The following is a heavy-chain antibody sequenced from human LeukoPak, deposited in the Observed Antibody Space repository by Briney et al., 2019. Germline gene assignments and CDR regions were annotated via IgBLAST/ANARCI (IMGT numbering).Heavy chain of an antibody. D-gene: IGHD5-18*01. CDR2: ISSNGGNT. CDR3: VRLRGYSYDS. V-gene: IGHV3-64D*09. J-gene: IGHJ5*02. CDR1: GFTFSSYV. Sequence: PGGSLRLSCSASGFTFSSYVMHWVREAPGKGLEYVSAISSNGGNTYYADSLKGRFTISRDNSKNTLYLQMSSLRAEDTALYYCVRLRGYSYDSWGQGTLVTVSS.